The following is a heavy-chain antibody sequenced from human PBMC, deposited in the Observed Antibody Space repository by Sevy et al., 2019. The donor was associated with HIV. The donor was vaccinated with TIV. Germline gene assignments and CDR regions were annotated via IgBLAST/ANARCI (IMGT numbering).Heavy chain of an antibody. CDR3: AGWSSAWTLFDY. Sequence: GGSLRLSCAASGFTVSRNYMSWVRQAPGKGLEWVSVIYSDGKTFYADSVQDRFTITRDNSKKTLYLQMNSLRAEDTAVYYCAGWSSAWTLFDYWGQGILVTVSS. J-gene: IGHJ4*02. CDR2: IYSDGKT. V-gene: IGHV3-66*01. CDR1: GFTVSRNY. D-gene: IGHD6-19*01.